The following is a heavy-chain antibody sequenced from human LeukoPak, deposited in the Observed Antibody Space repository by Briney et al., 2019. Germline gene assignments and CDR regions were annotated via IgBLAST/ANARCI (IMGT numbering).Heavy chain of an antibody. J-gene: IGHJ4*02. CDR3: ATVDWGSDYYFDY. CDR1: GGSISSFY. D-gene: IGHD3/OR15-3a*01. Sequence: SETLSLTCTVSGGSISSFYWSWVRQPAGKGLEWIGRINTSGNTNYNPSLKSRVTMSIDTSKNQFSLKLSSMTAADTAVYYCATVDWGSDYYFDYWGQGTLVTVSS. CDR2: INTSGNT. V-gene: IGHV4-4*07.